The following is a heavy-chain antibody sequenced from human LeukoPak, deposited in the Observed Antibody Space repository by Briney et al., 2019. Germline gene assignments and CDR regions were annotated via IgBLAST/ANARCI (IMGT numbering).Heavy chain of an antibody. CDR3: ARIYISDWYFDY. D-gene: IGHD6-25*01. CDR1: GFTASDNY. Sequence: PGGSLRLSCAAFGFTASDNYITWVRQAPGKRLEWVSVIYSGGSTYYADSVKDRFTLSRDNSKNTLFLQMNSLRAEDTAVYYCARIYISDWYFDYWGQGTLVTVSS. V-gene: IGHV3-66*01. CDR2: IYSGGST. J-gene: IGHJ4*02.